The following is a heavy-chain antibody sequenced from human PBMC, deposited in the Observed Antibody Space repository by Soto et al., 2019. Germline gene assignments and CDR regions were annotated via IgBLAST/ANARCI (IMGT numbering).Heavy chain of an antibody. CDR1: GGSISSGGYY. CDR2: IYYSGST. J-gene: IGHJ4*02. V-gene: IGHV4-31*03. Sequence: QVQLQESGPGLVKPSQTLSLTCTVSGGSISSGGYYWSWIRQHPGKGLEWIGYIYYSGSTYYNPSLKSRLTISVDTSKNQFSLKRSSVTAADTAVYYCARGVTMVRGVIHTPYFDYWGQGTLVTVSS. CDR3: ARGVTMVRGVIHTPYFDY. D-gene: IGHD3-10*01.